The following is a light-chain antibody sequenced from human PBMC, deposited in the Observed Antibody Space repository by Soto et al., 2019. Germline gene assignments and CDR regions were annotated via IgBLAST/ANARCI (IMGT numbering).Light chain of an antibody. CDR3: QKYSSAPFT. J-gene: IGKJ3*01. CDR1: QGISNY. V-gene: IGKV1-27*01. Sequence: DIQMTQSPSSLSASVGDRVTITCRASQGISNYLAWYQQTPGKVPKLLIYAASTLQSGVPSRFSGSVSGTDLTLTIRSLQPEDVATYYCQKYSSAPFTFGPGTKVDIK. CDR2: AAS.